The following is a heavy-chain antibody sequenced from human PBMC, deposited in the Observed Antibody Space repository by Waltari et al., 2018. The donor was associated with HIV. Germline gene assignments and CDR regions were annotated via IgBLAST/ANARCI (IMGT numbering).Heavy chain of an antibody. CDR3: TTFTAAGAFDI. CDR1: GFTFNNAW. Sequence: EVQLVESGGDLVKPGGSLRLSCAGSGFTFNNAWMNWVRQGPGKGLEWVGRLKSKADGGTTDYAAPVKGRFIVSRDDSKNTLYLQMNSLKTDDTAVYYCTTFTAAGAFDIWGQGTMVTVSS. J-gene: IGHJ3*02. D-gene: IGHD2-15*01. V-gene: IGHV3-15*01. CDR2: LKSKADGGTT.